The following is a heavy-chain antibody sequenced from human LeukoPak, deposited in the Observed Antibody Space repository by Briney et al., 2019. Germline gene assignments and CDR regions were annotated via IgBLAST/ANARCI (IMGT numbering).Heavy chain of an antibody. J-gene: IGHJ3*02. CDR2: IFYSGST. CDR3: ARGPRYDSSGYYYRAFDI. Sequence: SETLSLTCTVSSGSISTSNYYWGWVRQPPGKALEWIGNIFYSGSTYYNPSLKSRVTISVDTSKNQFSLKLSSVTAADTAVYYCARGPRYDSSGYYYRAFDIWGQGTMVTVSS. V-gene: IGHV4-39*07. D-gene: IGHD3-22*01. CDR1: SGSISTSNYY.